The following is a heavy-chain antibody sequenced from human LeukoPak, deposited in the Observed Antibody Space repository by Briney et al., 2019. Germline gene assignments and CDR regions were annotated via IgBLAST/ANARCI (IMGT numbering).Heavy chain of an antibody. V-gene: IGHV3-74*01. CDR2: INSDGSST. CDR1: GFTFSSYW. J-gene: IGHJ4*02. CDR3: ARWSGYYYGYYFDY. Sequence: PGGSLRLSCAASGFTFSSYWMHWVRQAPGKGLVWVSRINSDGSSTSYADSVKGRFTISRDNAKNTLYLQMNSLRAEDTAVYYCARWSGYYYGYYFDYWGQGTLVTVSS. D-gene: IGHD3-3*01.